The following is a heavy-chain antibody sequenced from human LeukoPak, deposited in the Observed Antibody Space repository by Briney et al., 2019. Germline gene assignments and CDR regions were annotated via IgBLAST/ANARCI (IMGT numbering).Heavy chain of an antibody. CDR3: ARDLPFDY. V-gene: IGHV3-30*03. Sequence: GRSLRLSCVASEFRFSSYDMHWVRQAPGKGLEWVAVISYDGTKIHYADSVKGRFTVSRDNSKNTLYLQMNSLRAEDTAVYYCARDLPFDYWGQGTLVTVSS. J-gene: IGHJ4*02. CDR1: EFRFSSYD. CDR2: ISYDGTKI.